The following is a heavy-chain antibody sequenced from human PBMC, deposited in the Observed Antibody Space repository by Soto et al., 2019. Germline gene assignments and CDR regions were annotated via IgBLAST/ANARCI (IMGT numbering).Heavy chain of an antibody. V-gene: IGHV5-10-1*01. CDR3: ASSPRGYCSSTSCRELGNYYGMDV. CDR1: GYSFTSYW. CDR2: IDPIDSYT. D-gene: IGHD2-2*01. J-gene: IGHJ6*02. Sequence: GESLKISCKGSGYSFTSYWINWVRQMPGKGLEWMGRIDPIDSYTNYSPFFQGHVTISADKSISTAYLQWSSLKASDTAMYYCASSPRGYCSSTSCRELGNYYGMDVWGQGTTVTVSS.